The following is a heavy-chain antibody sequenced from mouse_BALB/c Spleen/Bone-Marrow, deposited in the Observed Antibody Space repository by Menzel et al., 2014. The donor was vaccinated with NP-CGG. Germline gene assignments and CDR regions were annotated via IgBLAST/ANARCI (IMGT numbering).Heavy chain of an antibody. CDR3: ARMGVWG. V-gene: IGHV1-7*01. CDR2: INASTCYT. Sequence: QRQQSGGELPKLGASVTMSCKASGYTFTTYWMHWVKQRPGQGMDWIGYINASTCYTEYDQKFKDKAALTADKSSSTAYMQLSNLTSEESAVYYCARMGVWGRGQGTSVTV. CDR1: GYTFTTYW. J-gene: IGHJ4*01. D-gene: IGHD2-10*02.